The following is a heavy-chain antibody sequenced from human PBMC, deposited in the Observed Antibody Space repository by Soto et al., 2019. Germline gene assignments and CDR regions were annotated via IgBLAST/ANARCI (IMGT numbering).Heavy chain of an antibody. CDR2: TWYDGINK. D-gene: IGHD1-1*01. Sequence: QVQLVESGGGVVQPGGSLRLSCVASGFTFSNYGMHWVRQTPGKGLEWVAMTWYDGINKYYADSVKDRFTISRDNSKTTLYLQMNSLRDEDSAVYYCATELNDMEAFDIWGQGTMVTVAS. CDR3: ATELNDMEAFDI. CDR1: GFTFSNYG. J-gene: IGHJ3*02. V-gene: IGHV3-33*01.